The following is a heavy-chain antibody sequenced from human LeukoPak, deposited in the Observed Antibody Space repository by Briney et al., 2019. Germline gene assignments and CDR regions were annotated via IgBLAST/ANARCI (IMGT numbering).Heavy chain of an antibody. J-gene: IGHJ4*02. Sequence: ASVKVSCKASGYSLTSYGISWVRQAPGQGLEWMGWISAYNGNTNYAQKLQGRVTMTTDTSTSTAYMELRSLRSDDTAVYYCARGRYYDFWSCYYTGQNYFDYWGQGTLVTVSS. D-gene: IGHD3-3*01. CDR1: GYSLTSYG. CDR3: ARGRYYDFWSCYYTGQNYFDY. CDR2: ISAYNGNT. V-gene: IGHV1-18*01.